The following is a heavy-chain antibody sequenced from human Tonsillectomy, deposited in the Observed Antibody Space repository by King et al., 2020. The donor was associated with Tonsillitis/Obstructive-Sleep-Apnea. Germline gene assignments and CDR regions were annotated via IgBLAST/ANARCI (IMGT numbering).Heavy chain of an antibody. CDR3: ARHSDIVVVPAALFDY. D-gene: IGHD2-2*01. J-gene: IGHJ4*02. Sequence: QLQESGPGLVKPSETLSLTCTVSGGSISSSSYYWGWIRQPPGKGLEWIGSIYYSGSTYYNPSLKSRVTISVDTSKNQFSLKLSSVTAADTAVYYCARHSDIVVVPAALFDYWGQGTLVTVSS. CDR1: GGSISSSSYY. CDR2: IYYSGST. V-gene: IGHV4-39*01.